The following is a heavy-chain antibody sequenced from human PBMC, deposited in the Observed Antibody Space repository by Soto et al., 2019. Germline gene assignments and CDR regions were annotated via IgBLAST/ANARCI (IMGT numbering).Heavy chain of an antibody. CDR1: GYTFTDYA. D-gene: IGHD2-21*01. J-gene: IGHJ4*02. CDR2: IATGNGNT. V-gene: IGHV1-3*04. CDR3: AKGSRMWTPDY. Sequence: ASVKVSCKTSGYTFTDYAIYWVRQAPGQRLEWMGWIATGNGNTKFSQKFQGRVTITSDTSATTAYMELTSLRSEDTAVYYCAKGSRMWTPDYWGQGTLVTVSS.